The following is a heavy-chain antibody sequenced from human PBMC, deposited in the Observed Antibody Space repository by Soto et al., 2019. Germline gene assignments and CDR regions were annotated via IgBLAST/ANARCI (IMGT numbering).Heavy chain of an antibody. Sequence: ASVKVSCKVSGYTLTELSMHWVRQALGKGLEWMGGFDPEDGETIYAQKFQGRVTMTEDTSTDTAYMELSSLRSEDTAVYYCATDLRFLEWHFDYWGQGTLVTVSS. J-gene: IGHJ4*02. CDR2: FDPEDGET. V-gene: IGHV1-24*01. CDR3: ATDLRFLEWHFDY. D-gene: IGHD3-3*01. CDR1: GYTLTELS.